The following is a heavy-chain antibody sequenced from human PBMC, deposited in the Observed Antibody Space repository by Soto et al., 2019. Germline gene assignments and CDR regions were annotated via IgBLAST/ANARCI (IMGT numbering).Heavy chain of an antibody. J-gene: IGHJ5*02. CDR3: AKVATGSYNWFDP. Sequence: GALRLSCAASGFTFNNYWMHWVRQAPGKGLVWVSRINTDGSRTSYADSVKGRFTISRDNARNTLYLQMDSLRDEDTAVYYCAKVATGSYNWFDPWGQGTLVTVSS. CDR1: GFTFNNYW. D-gene: IGHD1-1*01. V-gene: IGHV3-74*01. CDR2: INTDGSRT.